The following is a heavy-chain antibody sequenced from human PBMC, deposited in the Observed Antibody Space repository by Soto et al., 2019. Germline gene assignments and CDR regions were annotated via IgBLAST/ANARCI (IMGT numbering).Heavy chain of an antibody. Sequence: PSETLSLTCTVSGGSISSSSYYWGWIRQPPGKGLEWIGSIYYSGSTYYNPTLKSRVTISVDTSKNQFSLKLSSVTAADTAVYYCARYRSSSAHGGLDYWGQGTLVTVSS. J-gene: IGHJ4*02. CDR3: ARYRSSSAHGGLDY. CDR2: IYYSGST. V-gene: IGHV4-39*01. CDR1: GGSISSSSYY. D-gene: IGHD6-6*01.